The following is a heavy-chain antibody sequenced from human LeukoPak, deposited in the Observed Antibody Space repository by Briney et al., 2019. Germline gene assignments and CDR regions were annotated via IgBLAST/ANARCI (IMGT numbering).Heavy chain of an antibody. CDR2: IYYSGST. CDR3: ARDLGYCTNGVCHTRFDY. Sequence: SETLSLTCTVSGGSINDYYWSWIRQPPGKGLEWIGYIYYSGSTTYNPSLESRVTISVDTSKNQFSLRLSSVTAADTAVYYCARDLGYCTNGVCHTRFDYWGQGTLVAVSS. V-gene: IGHV4-59*01. CDR1: GGSINDYY. D-gene: IGHD2-8*01. J-gene: IGHJ4*02.